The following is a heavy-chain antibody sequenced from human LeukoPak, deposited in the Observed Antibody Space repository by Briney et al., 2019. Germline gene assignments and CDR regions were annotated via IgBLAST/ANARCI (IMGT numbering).Heavy chain of an antibody. CDR2: ISAYNGNT. D-gene: IGHD5-18*01. J-gene: IGHJ4*02. CDR3: AREKPYSYGYQHFDY. V-gene: IGHV1-18*01. Sequence: GASVKVSCKASGYTFTSYGISWVRRAPGQGLEWMGWISAYNGNTNYAQKLQGRVTMTTDTSTSTAYMELRSLRSDDTAVYYCAREKPYSYGYQHFDYWGQGTLVTVSS. CDR1: GYTFTSYG.